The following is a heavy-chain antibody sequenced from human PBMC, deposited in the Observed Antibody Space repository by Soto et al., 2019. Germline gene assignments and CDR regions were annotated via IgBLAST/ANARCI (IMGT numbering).Heavy chain of an antibody. CDR1: GFTFSSYA. CDR2: ISYDGSNK. J-gene: IGHJ6*02. CDR3: ARVQYSYGHPIPGTVYYYYGMDV. D-gene: IGHD5-18*01. V-gene: IGHV3-30-3*01. Sequence: GGSLRLSCAASGFTFSSYAMHWVRQAPGKGLEWVAVISYDGSNKYYADSVKGRFTISRDNSKNTLYLQMNSLRAEDTAVYYCARVQYSYGHPIPGTVYYYYGMDVWGQGTTVTVSS.